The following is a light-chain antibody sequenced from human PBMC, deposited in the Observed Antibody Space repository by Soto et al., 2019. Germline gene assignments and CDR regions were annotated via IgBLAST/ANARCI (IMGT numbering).Light chain of an antibody. CDR1: QRVSSTY. CDR3: QQYVTSPLT. CDR2: DAS. J-gene: IGKJ4*01. Sequence: EIVLTQSPGTLSLSPGERATLSCRASQRVSSTYLALYQQKPGQAPRLLIYDASTRAPGIPDRFSGGGSGTDFTLTISRLEPEDFAVYYCQQYVTSPLTFGGGTKVDIK. V-gene: IGKV3-20*01.